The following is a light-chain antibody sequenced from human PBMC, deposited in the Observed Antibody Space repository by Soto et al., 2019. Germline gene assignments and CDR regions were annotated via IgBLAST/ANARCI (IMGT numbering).Light chain of an antibody. V-gene: IGLV2-14*01. J-gene: IGLJ1*01. Sequence: QSVLTPPASVSGSPGQSITISCTGTSSEVGGYNYVSWYQQHPGKAPKLMIYDVSNRPSGVSNRFSGSKSGNTASLTISGLQAEDEADYYCSSYTSSSTLVFGTGTKLTVL. CDR1: SSEVGGYNY. CDR3: SSYTSSSTLV. CDR2: DVS.